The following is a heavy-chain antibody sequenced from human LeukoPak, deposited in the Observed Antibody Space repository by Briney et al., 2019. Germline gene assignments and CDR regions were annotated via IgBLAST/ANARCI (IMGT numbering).Heavy chain of an antibody. J-gene: IGHJ4*02. CDR1: GYTFTGYY. V-gene: IGHV1-2*02. CDR3: ARDSDSSGYYKLFDY. Sequence: DSVKVSCKASGYTFTGYYMHWVRQAPGQGLEWMGWINPNSGGTNYAQKFQGRVTMTRDTSISTAYMELSRLRSDDTAVYYCARDSDSSGYYKLFDYWGQGTLVTVSS. D-gene: IGHD3-22*01. CDR2: INPNSGGT.